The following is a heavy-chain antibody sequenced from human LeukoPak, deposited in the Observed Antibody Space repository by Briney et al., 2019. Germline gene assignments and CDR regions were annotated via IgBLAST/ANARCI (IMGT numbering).Heavy chain of an antibody. J-gene: IGHJ3*02. D-gene: IGHD6-13*01. CDR1: GYSFTSYW. CDR2: IYPGDSDT. CDR3: ARHGQAAAAGEGYAEGWFAFDI. Sequence: GESLKISCKGSGYSFTSYWIGWVRQMPGKGLEWMGIIYPGDSDTRYSPSFQGQVTISADKSISTAYLQWSSLKASDTAMYYCARHGQAAAAGEGYAEGWFAFDIWGQGTMVTVSS. V-gene: IGHV5-51*01.